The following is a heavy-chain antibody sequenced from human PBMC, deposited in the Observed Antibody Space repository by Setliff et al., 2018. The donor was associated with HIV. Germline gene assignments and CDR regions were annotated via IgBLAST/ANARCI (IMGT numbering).Heavy chain of an antibody. CDR2: IYYSGSV. V-gene: IGHV4-39*07. J-gene: IGHJ3*01. D-gene: IGHD1-26*01. CDR3: AKSIVGGTTHAFDL. CDR1: GGSISSSSYY. Sequence: SETLSLTCTVSGGSISSSSYYWGWIRQPPGKGLEWIGSIYYSGSVYYNPSLKGRVTISVDTTKNQFSLKVKSVTAADTAVYYCAKSIVGGTTHAFDLWGQGTMVTVSS.